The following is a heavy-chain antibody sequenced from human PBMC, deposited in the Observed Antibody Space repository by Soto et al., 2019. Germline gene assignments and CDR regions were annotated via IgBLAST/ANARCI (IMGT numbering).Heavy chain of an antibody. J-gene: IGHJ6*02. Sequence: EVQLVEYGGGLVQPGGSLRLSCVGSGFTFSTYCLHWVRQAPGKGLEYLLAISNDGVHTYYADSVKGRFTISRDNSKDRLSLHMGSLRPEDMAVYYCAIGHLPWDYHSYGMDVWGQGTTVAVSS. CDR3: AIGHLPWDYHSYGMDV. V-gene: IGHV3-64*07. CDR2: ISNDGVHT. CDR1: GFTFSTYC. D-gene: IGHD7-27*01.